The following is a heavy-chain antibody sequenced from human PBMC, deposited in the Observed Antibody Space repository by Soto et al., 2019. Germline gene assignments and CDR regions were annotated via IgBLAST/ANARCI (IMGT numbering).Heavy chain of an antibody. CDR1: GGSIRSTSYF. V-gene: IGHV4-39*01. D-gene: IGHD3-10*01. CDR3: ARFTFSSANHFDP. J-gene: IGHJ5*02. Sequence: PSETLSLTCTVSGGSIRSTSYFWGWLRQPPGKGLEWIGSIYYGGTTYYYPSLKSRVTISLDTSKNQFSLKLTSVTAADTAVYYCARFTFSSANHFDPWGQGTLVTVSS. CDR2: IYYGGTT.